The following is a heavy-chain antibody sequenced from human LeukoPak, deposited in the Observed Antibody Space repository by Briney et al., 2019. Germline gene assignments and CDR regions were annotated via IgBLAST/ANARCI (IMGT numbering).Heavy chain of an antibody. J-gene: IGHJ4*02. Sequence: PSETLSLTCTVSGGSISSSSYYWGWIRQPPGKGLEWIGSIYYSGSTYYNPSLKSRVTISVDTSKNQFSLKLSSVTAADTAVYYCARRYYDSSGYYLFDYWGQGTLVTVSS. CDR3: ARRYYDSSGYYLFDY. V-gene: IGHV4-39*01. CDR2: IYYSGST. D-gene: IGHD3-22*01. CDR1: GGSISSSSYY.